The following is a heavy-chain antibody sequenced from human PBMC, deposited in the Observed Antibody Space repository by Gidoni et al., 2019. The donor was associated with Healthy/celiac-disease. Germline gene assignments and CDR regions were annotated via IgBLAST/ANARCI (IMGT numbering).Heavy chain of an antibody. J-gene: IGHJ4*02. CDR1: GFTFDDYT. D-gene: IGHD6-19*01. CDR3: AKEAVALDY. V-gene: IGHV3-43*01. Sequence: EVQLVESGGVVVQPGGSLRLSCAAPGFTFDDYTMHWVRQAPGKGLEWVSVSSWDGGSTYYADSVKGRFTISRDNSKNSLYLQMNSLRTEDTALYYCAKEAVALDYWGQGTLVTVSS. CDR2: SSWDGGST.